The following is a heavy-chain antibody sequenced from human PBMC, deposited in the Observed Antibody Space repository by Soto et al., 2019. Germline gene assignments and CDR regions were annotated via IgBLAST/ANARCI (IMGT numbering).Heavy chain of an antibody. CDR3: ARDLGDPSLFDY. CDR1: GFTFSSYA. CDR2: ISYDGSNK. J-gene: IGHJ4*02. V-gene: IGHV3-30-3*01. Sequence: PGGSLRLSCAASGFTFSSYAMRWVRQAPGKGLEWVAVISYDGSNKYYADSVKGRFTISRDNSKNTLYLQMNSLRAEDTAVYYCARDLGDPSLFDYWGQGTLVTVSS. D-gene: IGHD2-21*02.